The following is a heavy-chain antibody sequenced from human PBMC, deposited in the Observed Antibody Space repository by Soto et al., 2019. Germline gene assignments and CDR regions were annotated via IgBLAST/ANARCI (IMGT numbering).Heavy chain of an antibody. Sequence: ASVKVSCKASGYTFTSYGISWVRQAPGQGLEWMGWISAYNGNTNYAQKLQGRVTMTTDTSTSTAYMELRSLRSDDTAVYYCARDRLGYGDNNRFDPWGQGTLVTVSS. V-gene: IGHV1-18*01. CDR3: ARDRLGYGDNNRFDP. J-gene: IGHJ5*02. CDR1: GYTFTSYG. D-gene: IGHD4-17*01. CDR2: ISAYNGNT.